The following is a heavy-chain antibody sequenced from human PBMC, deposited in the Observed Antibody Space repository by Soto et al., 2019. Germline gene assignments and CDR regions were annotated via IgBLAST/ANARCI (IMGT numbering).Heavy chain of an antibody. CDR1: GGSSSSSSYY. Sequence: SETLSLTCTVSGGSSSSSSYYWGWIRQPPGKGLEWIGSIYCIGSTYYNPSLKSRVTISVYTSMNQFSLKLSSVTAADTAVYYCERIEWLQFIDYWRQVKLVTAFS. CDR2: IYCIGST. J-gene: IGHJ4*02. CDR3: ERIEWLQFIDY. D-gene: IGHD2-8*01. V-gene: IGHV4-39*01.